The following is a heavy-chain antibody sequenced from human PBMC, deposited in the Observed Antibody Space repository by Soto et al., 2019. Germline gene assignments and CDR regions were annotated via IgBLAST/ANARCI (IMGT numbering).Heavy chain of an antibody. Sequence: QVQLVESGGGVVQPGRSLRLSCAASGFTFSSYGMHWVRQAPGKGLEWVAVISYDGSNKYYADSVKGRFTISRDNSKNTLYLQMNSLRAEDTAVYYCAKGRGSDYFDYWGQGALVTVSS. V-gene: IGHV3-30*18. CDR3: AKGRGSDYFDY. J-gene: IGHJ4*02. CDR2: ISYDGSNK. CDR1: GFTFSSYG.